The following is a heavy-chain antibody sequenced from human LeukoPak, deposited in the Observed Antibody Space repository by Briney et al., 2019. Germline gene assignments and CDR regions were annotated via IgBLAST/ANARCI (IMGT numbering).Heavy chain of an antibody. J-gene: IGHJ2*01. CDR1: GFTFDDYG. CDR2: IIWNRGSI. V-gene: IGHV3-9*01. D-gene: IGHD6-13*01. Sequence: GRSLTLSCAASGFTFDDYGMHWVRQAPGKGLEWVSGIIWNRGSIGYADSVKGRFTISRDTAKNSLYLQMNSLRPEDTALYYCAKGGAAADNYWYFDLWGRGALVTVSS. CDR3: AKGGAAADNYWYFDL.